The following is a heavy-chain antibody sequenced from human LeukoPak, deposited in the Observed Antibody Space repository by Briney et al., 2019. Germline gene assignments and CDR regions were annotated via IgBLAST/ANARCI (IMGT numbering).Heavy chain of an antibody. D-gene: IGHD3-22*01. J-gene: IGHJ4*02. CDR2: IIPIFGTA. V-gene: IGHV1-69*05. CDR1: GGTFSSYA. CDR3: AREDYYDSGGYSLFDY. Sequence: SVKVSCKASGGTFSSYAISWVRQAPGQGLEWMGGIIPIFGTANYAQKFQGRVTITTDESTSTAYMELSSLRSEDTAVYYCAREDYYDSGGYSLFDYWGQGTLVTVSS.